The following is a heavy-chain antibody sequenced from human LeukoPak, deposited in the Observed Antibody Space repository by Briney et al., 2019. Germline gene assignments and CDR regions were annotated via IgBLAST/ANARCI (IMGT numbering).Heavy chain of an antibody. J-gene: IGHJ2*01. V-gene: IGHV4-34*01. D-gene: IGHD6-19*01. CDR3: ARAKAVAGHFDL. CDR1: GGSFSGYY. CDR2: INHSGST. Sequence: PSETLSLTCAVYGGSFSGYYWSWIRQPPGKGLEWIGEINHSGSTNYNPSLKSRVTISVDTSKNQFSLKLSSVTAADTAVYYCARAKAVAGHFDLWGRGTLVTVSS.